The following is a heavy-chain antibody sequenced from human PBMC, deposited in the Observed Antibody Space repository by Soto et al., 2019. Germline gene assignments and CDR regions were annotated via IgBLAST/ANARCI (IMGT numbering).Heavy chain of an antibody. CDR1: GFTFSSYG. Sequence: QVQLVESGGGVVQPGRSLRLSCAASGFTFSSYGMHWVRQAPGKGLEWVAVIWYDGSNKYYADSVKGRFTISRDNSKNTLYLQRNSLRAEDTAVYYCARDRRRATRGLDWFDPWGQGTMVTVAA. CDR3: ARDRRRATRGLDWFDP. V-gene: IGHV3-33*01. CDR2: IWYDGSNK. J-gene: IGHJ5*02.